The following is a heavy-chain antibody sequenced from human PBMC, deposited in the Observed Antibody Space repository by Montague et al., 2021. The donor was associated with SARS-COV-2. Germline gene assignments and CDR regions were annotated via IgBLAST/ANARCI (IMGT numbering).Heavy chain of an antibody. D-gene: IGHD3-22*01. Sequence: SEILSLTCTVSGATISSDYWSWLRRSPGKGLEWIGYMSYSGSATYNPSLESRVAISRDTSKNQFSLTLIPATAADTAIYYCARTSDPSNFDSTGYYGAFDVWGQGTTVIVSS. V-gene: IGHV4-59*01. CDR1: GATISSDY. CDR3: ARTSDPSNFDSTGYYGAFDV. CDR2: MSYSGSA. J-gene: IGHJ3*01.